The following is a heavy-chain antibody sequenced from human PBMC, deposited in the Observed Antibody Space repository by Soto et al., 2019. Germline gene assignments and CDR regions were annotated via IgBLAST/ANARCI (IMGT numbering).Heavy chain of an antibody. Sequence: QLQLQESGPGLVKPSETLSLTCTVSGGSISSSSYYWGWIRQPPGKGLAWIGSIYYSGSTCYNPCIKSLAITSVDTANFLYPLKLSSVTAPDKAVYYCERQGHVGSNIDYWGQGTLFTVSS. CDR2: IYYSGST. D-gene: IGHD1-26*01. J-gene: IGHJ4*02. CDR1: GGSISSSSYY. CDR3: ERQGHVGSNIDY. V-gene: IGHV4-39*01.